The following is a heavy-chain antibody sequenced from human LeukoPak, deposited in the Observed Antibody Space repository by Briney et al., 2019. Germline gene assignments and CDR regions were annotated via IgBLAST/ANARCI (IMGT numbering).Heavy chain of an antibody. CDR2: IYTSGST. CDR3: ARAPPEWELLSYFDY. J-gene: IGHJ4*02. CDR1: GSSISSGSYY. V-gene: IGHV4-61*02. D-gene: IGHD1-26*01. Sequence: SETLSLTCTVSGSSISSGSYYWSWIRQPAGKRLEWIGRIYTSGSTNYNPSLKSRVTISVDTSKNQFSLKLSSVTAADTAVYYCARAPPEWELLSYFDYWGQGTLVTVSS.